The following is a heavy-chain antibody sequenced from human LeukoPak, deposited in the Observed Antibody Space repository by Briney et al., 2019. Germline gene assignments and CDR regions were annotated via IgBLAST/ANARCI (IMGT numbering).Heavy chain of an antibody. D-gene: IGHD3-22*01. CDR1: GFTFSSYG. V-gene: IGHV3-7*01. J-gene: IGHJ4*02. Sequence: GGSLRLSCEASGFTFSSYGMSWVRQAPGKGLEWVANIKTDGSEKYYADSVKGRFTISRDNSKNTLYLQMNSLRAEDTAVYYCARVAAVTMIVVAHFDYWGQGTLVTVSS. CDR2: IKTDGSEK. CDR3: ARVAAVTMIVVAHFDY.